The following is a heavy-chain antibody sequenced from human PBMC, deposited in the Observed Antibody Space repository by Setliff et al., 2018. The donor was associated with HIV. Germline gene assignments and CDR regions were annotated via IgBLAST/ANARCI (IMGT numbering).Heavy chain of an antibody. Sequence: GASVKVSCKASGYTFTSYGISWVRQAPGQGLEWMGWISAYNGNTNYAQKLQGRVTMTTDTSTSTAYMELRSLRSDDTAVYYCARVGPVLRYFDWLFQSNAFDIWGQGTVVTVS. V-gene: IGHV1-18*01. CDR3: ARVGPVLRYFDWLFQSNAFDI. J-gene: IGHJ3*02. CDR1: GYTFTSYG. D-gene: IGHD3-9*01. CDR2: ISAYNGNT.